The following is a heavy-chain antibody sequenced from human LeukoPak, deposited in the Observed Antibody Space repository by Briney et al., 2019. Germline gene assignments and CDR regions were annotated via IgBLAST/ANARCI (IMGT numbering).Heavy chain of an antibody. Sequence: KAGGSLRLSCAASGFTFSDYYMSWIRQAPGKGLEWVSSISSSSSYIYYADSVKGRFTISRDNAKNSLYLQMNSLRAEDTAVYYCARARQDGSYYYHYYMDVWGKGTTVTVSS. J-gene: IGHJ6*03. CDR3: ARARQDGSYYYHYYMDV. CDR2: ISSSSSYI. D-gene: IGHD3-10*01. V-gene: IGHV3-11*05. CDR1: GFTFSDYY.